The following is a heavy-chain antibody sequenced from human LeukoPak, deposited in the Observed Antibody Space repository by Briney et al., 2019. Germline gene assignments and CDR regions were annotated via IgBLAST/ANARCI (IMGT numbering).Heavy chain of an antibody. J-gene: IGHJ4*02. CDR1: GFIFSSYA. V-gene: IGHV3-23*01. CDR2: ISGSGGST. Sequence: GGSLRLSCAASGFIFSSYAMSWVRQAPGKGLEWVSAISGSGGSTYYADSVKGRFTISRDNSKNTLYLQMNSLRAEDTAVYYCAKGARGYSYGPLYFDYWGQGTLVTVSS. D-gene: IGHD5-18*01. CDR3: AKGARGYSYGPLYFDY.